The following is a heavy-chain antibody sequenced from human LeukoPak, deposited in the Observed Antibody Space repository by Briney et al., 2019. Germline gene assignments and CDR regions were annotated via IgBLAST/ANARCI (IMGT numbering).Heavy chain of an antibody. V-gene: IGHV4-61*02. J-gene: IGHJ4*02. CDR3: ARGKRYYYDSSGYYLATHFDY. CDR1: GGSISSGSYY. CDR2: IYTTGST. D-gene: IGHD3-22*01. Sequence: SETLSLTCTVSGGSISSGSYYWSGIRQPAGKGLEWIGRIYTTGSTNYNPSLKSRFTISVDTSKNQFSLKLSSVTAADTDVYYCARGKRYYYDSSGYYLATHFDYWGQATLVTVSS.